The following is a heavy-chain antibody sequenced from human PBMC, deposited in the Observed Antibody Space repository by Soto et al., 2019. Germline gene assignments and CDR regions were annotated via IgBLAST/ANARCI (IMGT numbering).Heavy chain of an antibody. J-gene: IGHJ5*02. Sequence: QVQLVQSGAEVKKPGASVKVSCKASGYTFTSYDINWVRQATGQGLEWMGWMNPNSGNTGYAQKFQGRVTMTRNTSISTAYMELSSLRSEDTAVYYCARQTPRKQQLSDGGRFDPWGQGTLVTVSS. CDR2: MNPNSGNT. V-gene: IGHV1-8*01. CDR1: GYTFTSYD. D-gene: IGHD6-13*01. CDR3: ARQTPRKQQLSDGGRFDP.